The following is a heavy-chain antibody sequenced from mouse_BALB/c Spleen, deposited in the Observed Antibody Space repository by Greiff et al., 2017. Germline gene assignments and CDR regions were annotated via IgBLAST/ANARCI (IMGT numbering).Heavy chain of an antibody. J-gene: IGHJ3*01. CDR1: GYTFTSYW. D-gene: IGHD2-1*01. CDR2: INPSTGYT. Sequence: QVQLQQSGAELAKPGASVKMSCKASGYTFTSYWMHWVKQRPGQGLEWIGYINPSTGYTEYNQKFKDKATLTADTSSSTAYMQLSSLTSEDSAVYYCSRRGDYYGNDWFAYWGQGTLVTVSA. CDR3: SRRGDYYGNDWFAY. V-gene: IGHV1-7*01.